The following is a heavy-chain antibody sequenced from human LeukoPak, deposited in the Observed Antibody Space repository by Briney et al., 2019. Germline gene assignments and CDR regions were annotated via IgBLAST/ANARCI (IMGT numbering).Heavy chain of an antibody. V-gene: IGHV4-30-4*01. CDR3: ARERSQSSWTTPYYFDY. J-gene: IGHJ4*02. Sequence: PSETLSLTCTVSGGSISSGDYYWSWIRQPPGKGLEWIGYIYYSGSTYYNPSLKSRVTISVDTSKNQFSLKLTSVTAADTAVYYCARERSQSSWTTPYYFDYWGQGTLVTVSS. CDR2: IYYSGST. CDR1: GGSISSGDYY. D-gene: IGHD4-17*01.